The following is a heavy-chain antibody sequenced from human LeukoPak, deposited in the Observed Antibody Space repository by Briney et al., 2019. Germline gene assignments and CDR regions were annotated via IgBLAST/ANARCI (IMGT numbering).Heavy chain of an antibody. CDR1: GGSISSSSYY. V-gene: IGHV4-39*07. D-gene: IGHD3-22*01. Sequence: SETLSLTCTVSGGSISSSSYYWGWIRQPPGKGLEWIGYIYYSGSTYYNPSLRSRVTISVDTSKNQFSLKLSSVTAADTAVYYCARSSEGRYYYDSSGFSYYYYYMDVWGKGTTVTISS. J-gene: IGHJ6*03. CDR2: IYYSGST. CDR3: ARSSEGRYYYDSSGFSYYYYYMDV.